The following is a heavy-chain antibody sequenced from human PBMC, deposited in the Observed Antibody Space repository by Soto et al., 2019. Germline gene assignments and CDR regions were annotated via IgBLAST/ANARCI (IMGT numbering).Heavy chain of an antibody. CDR1: GFSFSSYS. D-gene: IGHD5-18*01. J-gene: IGHJ4*02. Sequence: QVQLVESGGGVVQPGRSLRLSCVGTGFSFSSYSMHWVRQAPGKGLEWVAVVSFDGNNKNYANSVKDRFTVSRDNSKNTMYVQMNSLKPEDTAVYYCARDRRFGNGYSLGFDYWGQGTMVTVSS. CDR3: ARDRRFGNGYSLGFDY. CDR2: VSFDGNNK. V-gene: IGHV3-30-3*01.